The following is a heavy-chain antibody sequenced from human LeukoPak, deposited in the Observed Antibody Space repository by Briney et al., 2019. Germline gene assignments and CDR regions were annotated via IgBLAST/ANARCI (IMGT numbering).Heavy chain of an antibody. J-gene: IGHJ4*02. CDR1: GFTFSSYA. D-gene: IGHD6-13*01. CDR2: ISSGSRAI. CDR3: ARSGSSWYSGDY. V-gene: IGHV3-48*01. Sequence: PGGSLRLSCAASGFTFSSYAMSWVRQAPGKGLEWVPYISSGSRAIYYADSVKGRFTISRDNAKNSLYLQMNSLRAEDTAVYYCARSGSSWYSGDYWGRGTLVTVSS.